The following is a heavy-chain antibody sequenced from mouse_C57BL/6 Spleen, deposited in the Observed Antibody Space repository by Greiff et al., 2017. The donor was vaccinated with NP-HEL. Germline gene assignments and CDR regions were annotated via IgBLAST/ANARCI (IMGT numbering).Heavy chain of an antibody. V-gene: IGHV1-82*01. D-gene: IGHD1-1*01. CDR3: ARWTTVVATGYFDY. CDR2: IYPGDGDT. J-gene: IGHJ2*01. Sequence: SGPELVKPGASVKISCKASGYAFSSSWMNWVKQRPGKGLEWIGRIYPGDGDTNYNGKFKGKATLTADKSSSTAYMQLSSLTSEDSAVYFCARWTTVVATGYFDYWGQGTTLTVSS. CDR1: GYAFSSSW.